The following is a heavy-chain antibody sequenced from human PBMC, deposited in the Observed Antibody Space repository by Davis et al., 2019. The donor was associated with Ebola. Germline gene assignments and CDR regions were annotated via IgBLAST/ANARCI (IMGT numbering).Heavy chain of an antibody. D-gene: IGHD3-10*01. CDR3: ARGHPPSGGEYYFEY. CDR1: GGSISSYY. CDR2: IYYSGST. V-gene: IGHV4-59*01. Sequence: MPSETLSLTCTVSGGSISSYYWSWIRQPPGKGLEWIGYIYYSGSTNYNPSLKSRVTISVDTSKNQFSLKLSSVTAADTAIYYCARGHPPSGGEYYFEYWGLGTLVTVSS. J-gene: IGHJ4*02.